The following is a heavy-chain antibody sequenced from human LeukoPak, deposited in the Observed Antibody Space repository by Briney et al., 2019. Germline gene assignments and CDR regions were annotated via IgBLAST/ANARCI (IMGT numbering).Heavy chain of an antibody. CDR1: GFTFSSYG. CDR2: IPYDESNK. J-gene: IGHJ4*02. CDR3: AKGYDYGGKYFDY. Sequence: QTGGSLRLSCAASGFTFSSYGMHWVRQAPGKGLEWVAFIPYDESNKYYTDSVRGRFTISRDNSKYTLSLQMNSLRVEDTAVYYCAKGYDYGGKYFDYWGQGTLVTVSS. V-gene: IGHV3-30*02. D-gene: IGHD4-23*01.